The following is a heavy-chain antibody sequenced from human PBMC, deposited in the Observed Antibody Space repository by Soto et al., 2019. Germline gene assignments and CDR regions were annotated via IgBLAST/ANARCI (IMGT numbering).Heavy chain of an antibody. CDR2: INDSGNI. V-gene: IGHV4-34*01. CDR3: ARGLILWFGELSRRGGYYYYMDV. D-gene: IGHD3-10*01. Sequence: SETLSPTCAVYGGSFSGYQRSWIRQTPGKGLEWIGEINDSGNINYNPSLKSRITILLDTPKKQISLKLSSVTAADTAVYYCARGLILWFGELSRRGGYYYYMDVWGKGTTVTVSS. J-gene: IGHJ6*03. CDR1: GGSFSGYQ.